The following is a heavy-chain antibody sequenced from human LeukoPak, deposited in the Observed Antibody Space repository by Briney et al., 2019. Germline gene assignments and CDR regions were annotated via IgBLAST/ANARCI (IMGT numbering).Heavy chain of an antibody. V-gene: IGHV4-59*08. J-gene: IGHJ5*02. D-gene: IGHD1-26*01. CDR1: GGSISSYY. Sequence: SETLSLTCTVSGGSISSYYWSWMRQPPGKGLEWIGYIYYSGSTNYNPSLKSRVTISVDTSKNQFSLKLSSVTAADTAVYYCARLGGSYYPNWFDPWGQGTLVTVSS. CDR2: IYYSGST. CDR3: ARLGGSYYPNWFDP.